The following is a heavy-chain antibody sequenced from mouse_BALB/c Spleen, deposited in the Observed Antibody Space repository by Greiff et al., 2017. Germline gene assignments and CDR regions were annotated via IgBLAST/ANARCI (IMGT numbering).Heavy chain of an antibody. V-gene: IGHV1S56*01. J-gene: IGHJ2*01. CDR3: ARGGNYVYYFDY. D-gene: IGHD2-1*01. CDR2: IYPGDGST. Sequence: QVQLQQSGAELAKPGASVKMSCKASGYTFTSYDINWVKQRPGQGLEWIGWIYPGDGSTKYNEKFKGKATLTADKSSSTAYMQLSSLTSENSAVYFCARGGNYVYYFDYWGQGTTLTVSS. CDR1: GYTFTSYD.